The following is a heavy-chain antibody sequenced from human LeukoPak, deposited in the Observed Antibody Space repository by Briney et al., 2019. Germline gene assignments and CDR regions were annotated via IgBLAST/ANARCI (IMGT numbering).Heavy chain of an antibody. V-gene: IGHV1-69*06. J-gene: IGHJ4*02. CDR2: IIPIFGTA. CDR1: GGTFSSYA. D-gene: IGHD6-13*01. Sequence: ASVKVSCKAFGGTFSSYAISWVRQAPGQGLEWMGGIIPIFGTANYAQKFQGRVTITADKSTSTAYMELSSLRSEDTAVYYCARRAAAGPEFDYWGQGTLVTVSS. CDR3: ARRAAAGPEFDY.